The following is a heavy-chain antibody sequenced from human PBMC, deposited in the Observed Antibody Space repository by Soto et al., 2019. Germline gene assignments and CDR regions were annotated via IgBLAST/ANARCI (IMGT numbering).Heavy chain of an antibody. CDR2: IYYSGST. V-gene: IGHV4-59*12. D-gene: IGHD3-10*01. CDR3: ARSRVPFFTHRGGLYP. CDR1: GGSISSYY. Sequence: SETLSLTCTVSGGSISSYYWSWIRQPPGKGLEWIGYIYYSGSTNYNPSLKSRVTISVDTSKNQFSLKLSSVTAADTAVYYCARSRVPFFTHRGGLYPWGQGTLVTVSS. J-gene: IGHJ5*02.